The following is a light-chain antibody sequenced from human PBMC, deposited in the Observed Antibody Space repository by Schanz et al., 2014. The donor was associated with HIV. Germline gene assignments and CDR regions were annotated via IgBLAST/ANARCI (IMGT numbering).Light chain of an antibody. CDR3: TSYGGSNNLL. CDR1: SSDIG. Sequence: QSALTQPPSASGSPGQSVTISCTGTSSDIGVSWYQQYPGNARRLIIYAVNRRTSGVPDRFSGAKSGNTAFLLVSGLQDEDEADYYCTSYGGSNNLLFGGGTKLTVL. J-gene: IGLJ2*01. CDR2: AVN. V-gene: IGLV2-8*01.